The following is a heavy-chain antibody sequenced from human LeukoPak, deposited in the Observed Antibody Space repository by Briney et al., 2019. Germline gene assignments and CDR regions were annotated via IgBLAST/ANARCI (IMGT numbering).Heavy chain of an antibody. V-gene: IGHV3-9*03. D-gene: IGHD3-22*01. CDR1: GFTFSSYW. CDR3: AKGYDSSGYYFDY. Sequence: GGSLRLSCAASGFTFSSYWMHWVRQAPGKGLEWVSGISWNSGSIGYADSVKGRFTISRDNAKNSLYLQMNSLRAEDMALYYCAKGYDSSGYYFDYWGQGTLVTVSS. J-gene: IGHJ4*02. CDR2: ISWNSGSI.